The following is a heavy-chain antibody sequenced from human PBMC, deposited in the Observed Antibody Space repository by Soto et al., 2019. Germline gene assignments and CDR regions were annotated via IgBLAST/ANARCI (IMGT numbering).Heavy chain of an antibody. J-gene: IGHJ4*02. D-gene: IGHD5-12*01. CDR3: ARNRYGGYDFDY. Sequence: QVQLQESGPGLVKPSGTLSLTCAVSSGSITSSNWWSWVRQPPGNGLEWIGEVSHSGNTNYIPSLKSRVTISVDKSRNQFSLRLNSVTAADTAVYYCARNRYGGYDFDYWGQGTLVTVSS. CDR2: VSHSGNT. V-gene: IGHV4-4*02. CDR1: SGSITSSNW.